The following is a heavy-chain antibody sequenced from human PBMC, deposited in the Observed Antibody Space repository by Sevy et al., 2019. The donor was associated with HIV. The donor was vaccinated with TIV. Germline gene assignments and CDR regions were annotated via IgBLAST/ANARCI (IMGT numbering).Heavy chain of an antibody. CDR2: INLSGSST. D-gene: IGHD6-19*01. V-gene: IGHV3-48*03. J-gene: IGHJ4*02. Sequence: GGSLRLSCTASRFTFSNYEMNWVRQAPGKGLEWVSYINLSGSSTYYSDSVKGRFTISRDNAKNSLYLQMNSLRAEDTAVYYCARDRQGITVAGTAIDYWGQGTLVTVSS. CDR3: ARDRQGITVAGTAIDY. CDR1: RFTFSNYE.